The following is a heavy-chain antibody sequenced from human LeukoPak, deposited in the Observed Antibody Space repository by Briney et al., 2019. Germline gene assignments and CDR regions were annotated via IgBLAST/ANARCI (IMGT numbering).Heavy chain of an antibody. Sequence: SETLSLTCTVSGGSISSYYWSWIRQPAGKGLEWIGRIYTSESTNYNPSLKSRVTMSVDTSKNQFSLKLSSVTAADTAVYYCARDHIVVARYYYMDVWGKGTTVTVSS. CDR1: GGSISSYY. CDR2: IYTSEST. CDR3: ARDHIVVARYYYMDV. J-gene: IGHJ6*03. D-gene: IGHD2-2*01. V-gene: IGHV4-4*07.